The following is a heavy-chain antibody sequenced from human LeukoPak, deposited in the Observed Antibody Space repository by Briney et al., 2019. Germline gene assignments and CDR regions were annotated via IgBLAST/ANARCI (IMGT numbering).Heavy chain of an antibody. CDR2: IYHSGST. Sequence: TSETLSLTCAVSGYSIRSDYYWAWLRQPPGKGLEWIGNIYHSGSTYYNPSLNSRVTISVDTSKNQFSLRLSSVTAADTAVFYCARVMGYYYYMDVWGTGTTVTVSS. CDR1: GYSIRSDYY. J-gene: IGHJ6*03. V-gene: IGHV4-38-2*01. CDR3: ARVMGYYYYMDV. D-gene: IGHD3-16*01.